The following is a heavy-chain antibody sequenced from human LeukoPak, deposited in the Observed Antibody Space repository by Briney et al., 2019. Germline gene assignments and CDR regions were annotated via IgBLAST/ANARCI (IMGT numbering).Heavy chain of an antibody. CDR2: ISYSGST. D-gene: IGHD5-18*01. CDR3: ARAPERWYSYGSYTYYYMDV. J-gene: IGHJ6*03. V-gene: IGHV4-59*01. Sequence: SETLSLTCTVSGGSISSYYWNWIRQPPGKGLEWIGSISYSGSTKYNPSLESRVTISVDTSKNQISLKLSSVTAADTTVYCCARAPERWYSYGSYTYYYMDVWGKGTTVTVSS. CDR1: GGSISSYY.